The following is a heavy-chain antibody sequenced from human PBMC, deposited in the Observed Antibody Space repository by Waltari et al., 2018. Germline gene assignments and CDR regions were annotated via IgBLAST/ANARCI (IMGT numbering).Heavy chain of an antibody. Sequence: QVTLKESGPVLVKPTETLTLTCTVSGFSLSNARMGVSWIRQPPGKALEWLAHIFSNDEKSYSTSLKSRLTISKDTSKSQVVLTMTNMDPADTATYYCARITGPRYSSGWYDWFDPWGQGTLVTVSS. CDR3: ARITGPRYSSGWYDWFDP. J-gene: IGHJ5*02. D-gene: IGHD6-19*01. V-gene: IGHV2-26*01. CDR1: GFSLSNARMG. CDR2: IFSNDEK.